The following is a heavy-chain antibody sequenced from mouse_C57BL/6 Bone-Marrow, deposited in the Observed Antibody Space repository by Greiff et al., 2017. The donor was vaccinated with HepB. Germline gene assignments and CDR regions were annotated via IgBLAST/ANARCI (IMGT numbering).Heavy chain of an antibody. D-gene: IGHD1-1*01. CDR2: IDPSDSYT. CDR1: GYTFTSYW. Sequence: VKLQQPGAELVMPGASVKLSCKASGYTFTSYWMHWVKQRPGQGLEWIGEIDPSDSYTNYNQKFKGKSTLTVDKSSSTAYMQLSSLTSEDSAVYYCARDGSWYFDVWGTGTTVTVSS. J-gene: IGHJ1*03. CDR3: ARDGSWYFDV. V-gene: IGHV1-69*01.